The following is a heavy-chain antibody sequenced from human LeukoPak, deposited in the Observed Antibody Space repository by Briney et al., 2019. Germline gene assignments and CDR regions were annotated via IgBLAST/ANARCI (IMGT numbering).Heavy chain of an antibody. CDR1: GFTFSSYG. J-gene: IGHJ5*02. V-gene: IGHV3-30*02. Sequence: GGSLRLSCAASGFTFSSYGMHWVRQAPGKGLEWVAFIRYDGSNKYYADSVKGRFTISRDNSKNTLYLQMNSLRAEDTAVYYCAKAPYSGSPTMSWFDPWGQGTLVTVSS. D-gene: IGHD1-26*01. CDR3: AKAPYSGSPTMSWFDP. CDR2: IRYDGSNK.